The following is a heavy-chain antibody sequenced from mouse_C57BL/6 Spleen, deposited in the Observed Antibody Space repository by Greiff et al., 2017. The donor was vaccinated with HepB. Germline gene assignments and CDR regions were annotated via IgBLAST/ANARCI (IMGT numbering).Heavy chain of an antibody. CDR1: GYTFTDYN. D-gene: IGHD1-1*01. CDR3: ARSPAGYGSSYGWFAY. V-gene: IGHV1-18*01. J-gene: IGHJ3*01. Sequence: VQLQQSGPELVKPGASVKIPCKASGYTFTDYNMDWVKQSHGKSLEWIGDINPNNGGTIYNQKFKGKATLTVDKSSSTAYMELRSLTSEDTAVYYCARSPAGYGSSYGWFAYWGQGTLVTVSA. CDR2: INPNNGGT.